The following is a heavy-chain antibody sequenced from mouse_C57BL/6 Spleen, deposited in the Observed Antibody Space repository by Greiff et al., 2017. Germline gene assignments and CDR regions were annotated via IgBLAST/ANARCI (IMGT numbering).Heavy chain of an antibody. J-gene: IGHJ3*01. CDR2: IDPETGGT. CDR3: TRVTGTQFAY. CDR1: GYTFTDYE. Sequence: VQLQQSGAELVRPGASVTLSCKASGYTFTDYEMHWVKQTPVHGLEWIGAIDPETGGTAYNQKFKGKAILTADKSSSTAYMELRSLTSEDSAVYYGTRVTGTQFAYWGQGTLVTVSA. D-gene: IGHD4-1*01. V-gene: IGHV1-15*01.